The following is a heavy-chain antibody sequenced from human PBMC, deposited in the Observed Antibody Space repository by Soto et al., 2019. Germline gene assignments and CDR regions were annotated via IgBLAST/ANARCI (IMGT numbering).Heavy chain of an antibody. V-gene: IGHV3-74*01. D-gene: IGHD1-1*01. CDR3: ARGPRVSSTGTGAH. CDR2: ISDDGSTA. J-gene: IGHJ4*02. Sequence: LSCAVSGFTFSAYWMHWVRQVPGKGLTWVSRISDDGSTATYADSVKGRFVISRDNAKNSLYLEMNTLRVDDSGLYYCARGPRVSSTGTGAHWGRGTLVTVSS. CDR1: GFTFSAYW.